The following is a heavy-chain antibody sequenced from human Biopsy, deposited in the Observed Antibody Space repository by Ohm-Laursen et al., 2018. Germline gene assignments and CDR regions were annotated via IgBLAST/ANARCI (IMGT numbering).Heavy chain of an antibody. CDR2: ISNSGTT. CDR3: ARLSTLFGVADFTDD. D-gene: IGHD3-3*01. V-gene: IGHV4-61*05. CDR1: GGSISNNNYY. J-gene: IGHJ4*02. Sequence: TLSLTCTVSGGSISNNNYYWGWIRQPPGKGLQWIGSISNSGTTKSSPSLKSRVNISLHTSKNQLSLKLTSVTAADTAVYYCARLSTLFGVADFTDDWGQGTLVTVSS.